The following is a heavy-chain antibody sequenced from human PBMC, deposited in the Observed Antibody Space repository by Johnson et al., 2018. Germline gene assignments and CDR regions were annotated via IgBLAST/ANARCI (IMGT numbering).Heavy chain of an antibody. V-gene: IGHV1-69*01. CDR2: IIPIFGTA. CDR1: GGTFSSYA. D-gene: IGHD3-22*01. Sequence: QVQLVQSGAEVKKPGSSVKVSCKASGGTFSSYAISWVRQAPGQGLEWMGGIIPIFGTANYAQKFQGRVTITADESTSTAYMELSSLRSEDTAVYYCARDTYYYDSSGYLNYYYGMDVWGQGTTGTVSS. CDR3: ARDTYYYDSSGYLNYYYGMDV. J-gene: IGHJ6*02.